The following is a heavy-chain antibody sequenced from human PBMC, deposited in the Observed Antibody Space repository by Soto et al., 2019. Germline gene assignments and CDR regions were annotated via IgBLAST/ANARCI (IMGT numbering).Heavy chain of an antibody. CDR2: INHSGST. Sequence: QVQLQQWGAGLLKPSETLSLTCAVYGGSFSGYYWSWIRQPPGKGLEWIGEINHSGSTNYNPSLKSRVTISVDTSKNQFSLKLSSVTAADTAVYHCARSTIAAAGTDFDYWGQGTLVTVSS. D-gene: IGHD6-13*01. J-gene: IGHJ4*02. V-gene: IGHV4-34*01. CDR3: ARSTIAAAGTDFDY. CDR1: GGSFSGYY.